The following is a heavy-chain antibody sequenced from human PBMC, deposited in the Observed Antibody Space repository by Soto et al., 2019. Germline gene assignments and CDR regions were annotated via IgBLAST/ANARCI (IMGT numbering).Heavy chain of an antibody. Sequence: SETLSLTCTFSGGSFSSISNHYCSWIRQPPGKGLEWIGYISYSGSTSYNPSLKSRLIISVDTSQNQVSLKLASVTAADTAVYYCARAVGGDGSSWHRGAFDHWGQGTLVTVSS. CDR3: ARAVGGDGSSWHRGAFDH. D-gene: IGHD6-13*01. CDR1: GGSFSSISNHY. V-gene: IGHV4-61*01. J-gene: IGHJ4*02. CDR2: ISYSGST.